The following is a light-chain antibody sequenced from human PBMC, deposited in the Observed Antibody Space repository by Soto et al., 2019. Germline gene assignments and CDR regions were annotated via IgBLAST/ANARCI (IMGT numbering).Light chain of an antibody. J-gene: IGKJ3*01. Sequence: EILLTPSPSVPSSSLVDIYTLSCKASQSIGSYLAWYQHKLGQPPRLLIYDASNRATGIPVRFSGSGSGTDFTLTISSLEPEDFAVYYCQQRSTWPPFSFGPGTKVDI. CDR2: DAS. CDR1: QSIGSY. V-gene: IGKV3-11*01. CDR3: QQRSTWPPFS.